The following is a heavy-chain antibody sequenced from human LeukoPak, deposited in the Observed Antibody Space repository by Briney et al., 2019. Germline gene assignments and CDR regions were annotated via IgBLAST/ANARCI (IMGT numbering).Heavy chain of an antibody. CDR3: ARTGYYYDSSGYYYLDY. V-gene: IGHV3-66*02. Sequence: GGSLRLSCAASGFTFSSYSMNWVRQAPGKGLEWVSVIYSGGSTYYADSVKGRFTISRDNSKNTLYLQMNSLRAEDTAVYYCARTGYYYDSSGYYYLDYWGQGTLVTVSS. CDR1: GFTFSSYS. J-gene: IGHJ4*02. CDR2: IYSGGST. D-gene: IGHD3-22*01.